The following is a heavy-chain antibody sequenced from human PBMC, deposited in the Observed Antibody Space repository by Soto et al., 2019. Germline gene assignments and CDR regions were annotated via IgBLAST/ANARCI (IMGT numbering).Heavy chain of an antibody. J-gene: IGHJ3*01. CDR1: GFTFDDHG. CDR2: ITCNGATT. D-gene: IGHD6-19*01. Sequence: EVQLVESGGGVVRPGGSLRLSCAASGFTFDDHGMTWVRQAPGKGLEWVSGITCNGATTGYADSVKGRFTISRDNAKNSMYLKMNSLRVEDTALYYCARDGGVVVAVDAFDVWGQGTMVTVSS. V-gene: IGHV3-20*04. CDR3: ARDGGVVVAVDAFDV.